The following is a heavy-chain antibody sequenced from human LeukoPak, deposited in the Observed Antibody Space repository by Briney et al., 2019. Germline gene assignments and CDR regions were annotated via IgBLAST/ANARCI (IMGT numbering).Heavy chain of an antibody. Sequence: SETLSLTCTVSGGSISNDYWTWIRQPPGKGLEWIGYISSSRSTNYTPSLRSRVTISVDTSKNQFSLKLTSVTAADTAVYYCARGIDYYDSSGYYASSVPLDYWGQGTLVTVSS. J-gene: IGHJ4*02. CDR1: GGSISNDY. CDR3: ARGIDYYDSSGYYASSVPLDY. V-gene: IGHV4-59*01. CDR2: ISSSRST. D-gene: IGHD3-22*01.